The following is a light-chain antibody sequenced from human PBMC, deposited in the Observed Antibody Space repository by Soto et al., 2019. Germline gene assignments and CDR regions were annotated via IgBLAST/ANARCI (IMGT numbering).Light chain of an antibody. CDR3: QQRGNWPVT. CDR1: QSVSSY. CDR2: DAS. V-gene: IGKV3-11*01. J-gene: IGKJ1*01. Sequence: EIVLTQSPATLSLSPGERATLSCRASQSVSSYFAWYQQKPGQAPRLLIYDASNRATDIPARFSGSGSGTDLTLTISSLEPDDFAVYYCQQRGNWPVTFGQGTRVDIK.